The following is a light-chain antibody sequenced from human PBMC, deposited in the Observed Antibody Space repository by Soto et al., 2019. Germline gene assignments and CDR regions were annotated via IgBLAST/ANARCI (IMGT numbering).Light chain of an antibody. J-gene: IGLJ3*02. V-gene: IGLV2-14*01. CDR2: EVT. Sequence: QSVLTQPASVSGSPGQSITISCTGTSSDVGGYNYVSWYQQYPGKAPKLMIHEVTNRPSGVSNRFSGSKSGNTASLTISGLQAEDEADYYCTSFTFSSTRVFGGGTQLTVL. CDR1: SSDVGGYNY. CDR3: TSFTFSSTRV.